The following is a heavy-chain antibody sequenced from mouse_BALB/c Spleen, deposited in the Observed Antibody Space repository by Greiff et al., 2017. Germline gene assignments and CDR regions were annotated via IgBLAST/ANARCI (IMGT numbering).Heavy chain of an antibody. CDR1: GYTFTSYW. CDR2: INPSNGRT. J-gene: IGHJ3*01. V-gene: IGHV1S81*02. CDR3: ARGGTDGGFAY. Sequence: VQLQQPGAELVKPGASVKLSCKASGYTFTSYWMHWVKQRPGQGLEWIGEINPSNGRTNYNEKFKSKATLTVDKSSSTAYMQLSSLTSEDSAVSYCARGGTDGGFAYWGQGTLVTVSA. D-gene: IGHD1-1*02.